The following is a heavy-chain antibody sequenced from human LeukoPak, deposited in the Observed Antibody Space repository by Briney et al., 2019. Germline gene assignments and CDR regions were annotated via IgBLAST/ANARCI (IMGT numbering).Heavy chain of an antibody. V-gene: IGHV3-23*01. CDR2: ITGSGGGT. CDR3: AKSSQITPWSHFDY. Sequence: PGGSLRLSCAASGFTFTSYAMSWVRQAPGKGLEWVSGITGSGGGTYYADSVGGRFTISRDKSKNTLYLQMNSLRAEDTAIYYCAKSSQITPWSHFDYWGQGTLVTVSS. D-gene: IGHD1-14*01. CDR1: GFTFTSYA. J-gene: IGHJ4*02.